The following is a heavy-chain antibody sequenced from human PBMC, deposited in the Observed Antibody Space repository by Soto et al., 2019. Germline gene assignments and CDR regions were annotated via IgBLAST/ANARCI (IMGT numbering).Heavy chain of an antibody. Sequence: QVQLVEPGGGVVQPGRSLRLSCAASGFTFSNYGMHWVRQAPGKGLEWVAVIWYDGSNKNYADSVKGRFTISRDNSKNTLSLEMNSLRVEDTAVYYCARDDLGGNWGQGTLVTVSS. V-gene: IGHV3-33*01. CDR3: ARDDLGGN. J-gene: IGHJ4*02. CDR2: IWYDGSNK. CDR1: GFTFSNYG.